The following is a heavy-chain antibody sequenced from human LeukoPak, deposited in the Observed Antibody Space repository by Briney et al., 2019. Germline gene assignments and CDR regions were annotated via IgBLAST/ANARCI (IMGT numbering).Heavy chain of an antibody. Sequence: SGGSLRLSYAASGFTFSSYAMSWVRQAPGKRLEWVSAISGSGGSTYYADSVKGRFTISRDNSKNTLYLQMNSLRAEDTAVYYCAKVYSGSYFNYFDYWGQGTLVTVSS. CDR3: AKVYSGSYFNYFDY. D-gene: IGHD1-26*01. V-gene: IGHV3-23*01. CDR2: ISGSGGST. CDR1: GFTFSSYA. J-gene: IGHJ4*02.